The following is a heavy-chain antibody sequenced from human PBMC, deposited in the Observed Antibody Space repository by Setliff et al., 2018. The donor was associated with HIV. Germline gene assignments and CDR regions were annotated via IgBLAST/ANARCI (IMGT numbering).Heavy chain of an antibody. Sequence: SETLSLTCDVYGGSFSGYYWSWIRQPPGKGLEWIGESNHSGSTNYNPSLKSRVTISVDTSKRQFSLKLSSVTAADPAVFYCARGPVYSSTIDYWGQGTLVTVSS. CDR3: ARGPVYSSTIDY. CDR1: GGSFSGYY. V-gene: IGHV4-34*01. J-gene: IGHJ4*02. D-gene: IGHD6-13*01. CDR2: SNHSGST.